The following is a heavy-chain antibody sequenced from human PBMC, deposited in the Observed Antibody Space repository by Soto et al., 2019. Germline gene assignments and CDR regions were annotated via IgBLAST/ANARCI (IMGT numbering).Heavy chain of an antibody. CDR2: IYYSEST. CDR3: ARDADYGGSRGGMDV. CDR1: GGSVNNANYF. D-gene: IGHD4-17*01. V-gene: IGHV4-31*03. J-gene: IGHJ6*02. Sequence: QVRLEESGPGLVKPSETLSLICSVSGGSVNNANYFWNWIRHHPENGLEWIGYIYYSESTRYNPSFQTRATLSIDTSNNHFSLRLNSVTVADTAVYFCARDADYGGSRGGMDVWGRGTTVTVSS.